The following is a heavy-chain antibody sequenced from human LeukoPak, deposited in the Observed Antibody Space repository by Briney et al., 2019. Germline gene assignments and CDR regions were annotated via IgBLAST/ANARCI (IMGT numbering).Heavy chain of an antibody. D-gene: IGHD3-10*01. CDR1: GEPVSSGGYS. Sequence: PSETLSLTCTVSGEPVSSGGYSWIWIRQHPGKGLEWIGFIYYSGTTYYNPSLKSRLAISLDTSKNQFSVRLTFVTAADTGVYFCASSYYGNAGYPTWGQGTLVAVSS. CDR2: IYYSGTT. V-gene: IGHV4-31*03. J-gene: IGHJ5*02. CDR3: ASSYYGNAGYPT.